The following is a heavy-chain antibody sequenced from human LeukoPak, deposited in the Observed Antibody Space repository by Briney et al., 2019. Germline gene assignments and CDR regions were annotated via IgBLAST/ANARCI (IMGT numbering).Heavy chain of an antibody. V-gene: IGHV4-34*01. CDR3: ARGRGYCSSTSCPAYSTYYYYYGMDV. CDR2: SNHSGST. CDR1: GGSFSGYY. D-gene: IGHD2-2*01. Sequence: PSETLSLTCAVYGGSFSGYYWSLIRQPPGKGLEWIVESNHSGSTNYNPSLKSRVTISVDTSKNQFSLKLSSVTAADTAVYYCARGRGYCSSTSCPAYSTYYYYYGMDVWGQGTTVTVSS. J-gene: IGHJ6*02.